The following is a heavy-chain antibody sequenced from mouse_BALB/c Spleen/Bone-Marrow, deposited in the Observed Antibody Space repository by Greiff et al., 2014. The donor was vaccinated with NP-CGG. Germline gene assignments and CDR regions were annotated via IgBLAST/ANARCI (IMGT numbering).Heavy chain of an antibody. CDR2: SRNKAKHYTT. CDR1: GFTFSDFY. V-gene: IGHV7-1*02. D-gene: IGHD2-10*02. Sequence: EVMLVESGGGLVQPGDSLRLSCATSGFTFSDFYMEWVRQPPGKGLEWIAASRNKAKHYTTEYSASVKGRFIVSRDTSQSILYLQMNALRTEDTAIYYCARDVGYGNYFVYWGQGTLVTVSA. CDR3: ARDVGYGNYFVY. J-gene: IGHJ3*01.